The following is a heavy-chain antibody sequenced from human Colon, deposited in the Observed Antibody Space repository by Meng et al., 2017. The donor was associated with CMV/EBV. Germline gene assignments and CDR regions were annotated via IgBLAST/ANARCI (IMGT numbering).Heavy chain of an antibody. CDR1: GYTFTTYD. Sequence: ASVKVSCKASGYTFTTYDIIWVRQATGQGLEYMGWMNPNNGNTGYPQKFQGRVTMTSDTFVNTAYMELTNLKTEDTAVYYCGRRRQPSRYHGLDVWGQGTTVTVSS. CDR2: MNPNNGNT. V-gene: IGHV1-8*01. J-gene: IGHJ6*02. D-gene: IGHD3-9*01. CDR3: GRRRQPSRYHGLDV.